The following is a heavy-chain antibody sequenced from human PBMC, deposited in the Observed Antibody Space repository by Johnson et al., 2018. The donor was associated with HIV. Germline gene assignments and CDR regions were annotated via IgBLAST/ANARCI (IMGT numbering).Heavy chain of an antibody. V-gene: IGHV3-66*01. CDR1: GFTFSDYY. Sequence: VQLVESGGGLVKPGGSLRLSCTASGFTFSDYYMSWVRQAPGKGLEWVSVIYSGGSTYYADSVKGRFTISRDNSKNTLYLQMNSLRAEDTAVYYCARDVANYYDPGAFDIWGQGTMVTVSS. CDR2: IYSGGST. D-gene: IGHD3-22*01. CDR3: ARDVANYYDPGAFDI. J-gene: IGHJ3*02.